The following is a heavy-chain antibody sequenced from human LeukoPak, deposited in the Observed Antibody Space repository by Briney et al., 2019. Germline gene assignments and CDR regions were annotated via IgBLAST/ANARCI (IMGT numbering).Heavy chain of an antibody. V-gene: IGHV3-48*04. Sequence: GGSLRLSCAASAFTFSSYSMNWVRQAPGKGLEWVSYISSSGSTIYYADSVKGRFTISRDNAKNSLYLQMNSLRAEDTAVYYCARGSGSSSYSGYWGQGTLVTVSS. CDR2: ISSSGSTI. J-gene: IGHJ4*02. D-gene: IGHD6-6*01. CDR3: ARGSGSSSYSGY. CDR1: AFTFSSYS.